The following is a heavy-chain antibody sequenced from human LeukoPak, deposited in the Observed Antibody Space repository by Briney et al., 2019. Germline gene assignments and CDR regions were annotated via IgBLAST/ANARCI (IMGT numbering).Heavy chain of an antibody. CDR1: GFTFSSYW. J-gene: IGHJ4*02. CDR3: AREGYDSSGYYYYYFDY. CDR2: IKQDGSEK. D-gene: IGHD3-22*01. Sequence: GGSLRLSCAASGFTFSSYWMSWVRQAPGKGLECVANIKQDGSEKYYVDSVKGRFTISRDNAKNSLYLQMNSLRAEDTAVYYCAREGYDSSGYYYYYFDYWGQGTLVTVSS. V-gene: IGHV3-7*01.